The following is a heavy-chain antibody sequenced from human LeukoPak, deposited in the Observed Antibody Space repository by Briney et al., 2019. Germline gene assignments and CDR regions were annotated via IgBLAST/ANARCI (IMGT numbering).Heavy chain of an antibody. CDR1: GFTFGSYG. CDR3: ARALTGYYKGAFDI. V-gene: IGHV3-33*01. D-gene: IGHD3-9*01. J-gene: IGHJ3*02. CDR2: IWYDGSNK. Sequence: GGSLRLSCAASGFTFGSYGMHWVRQAPGKGLEWVAVIWYDGSNKYYADSVKGRFTISRDNSKNTLYLQMNSLRAEDTAVYYCARALTGYYKGAFDIWGQGTMVTVSS.